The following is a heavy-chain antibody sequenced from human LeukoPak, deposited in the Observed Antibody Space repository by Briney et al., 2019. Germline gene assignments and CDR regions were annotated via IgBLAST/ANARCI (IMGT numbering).Heavy chain of an antibody. Sequence: PGGSLRLSCAASGFTFSTYSRKWVRQAPGKGLEWVSSIISSSSYIYYADSVKGRFTISRDNAKNSLYLQMNSLRAEDTAVYYCARHPQYCSGGSCYSFDYWGQGTLVTVSS. J-gene: IGHJ4*02. CDR3: ARHPQYCSGGSCYSFDY. CDR2: IISSSSYI. V-gene: IGHV3-21*01. D-gene: IGHD2-15*01. CDR1: GFTFSTYS.